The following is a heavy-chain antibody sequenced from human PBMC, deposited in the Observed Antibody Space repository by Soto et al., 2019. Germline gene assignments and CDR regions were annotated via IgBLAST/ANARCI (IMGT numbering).Heavy chain of an antibody. J-gene: IGHJ3*02. CDR1: GYTFTSYD. CDR2: MNPNSGNT. Sequence: ASVKVSCKASGYTFTSYDINWVRQATGQGLEWMGWMNPNSGNTGYAQKFQGRVTMTRNTSISKAYMELSSLRSEDTAVYYCASISVLRFLEWSKWDAFDIWGQGTMVTVSS. CDR3: ASISVLRFLEWSKWDAFDI. V-gene: IGHV1-8*01. D-gene: IGHD3-3*01.